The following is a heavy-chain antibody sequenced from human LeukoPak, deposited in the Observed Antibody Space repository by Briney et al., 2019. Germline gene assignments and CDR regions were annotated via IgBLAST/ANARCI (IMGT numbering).Heavy chain of an antibody. CDR2: IYYSGST. D-gene: IGHD2-2*02. CDR1: GGSVSSGSYY. V-gene: IGHV4-61*01. J-gene: IGHJ3*02. Sequence: SSETLSLTRTVSGGSVSSGSYYWSWIRQPPGKGLEWIGYIYYSGSTNYNPSLKSRVTISVDTSKNQFSLKLSSVTAADTAVYYCAREAADHCSSTSCYRANAFDIWGQGTMVTVSS. CDR3: AREAADHCSSTSCYRANAFDI.